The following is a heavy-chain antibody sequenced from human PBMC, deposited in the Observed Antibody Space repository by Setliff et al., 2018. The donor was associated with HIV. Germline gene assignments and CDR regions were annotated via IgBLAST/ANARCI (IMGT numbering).Heavy chain of an antibody. CDR2: ISSDGDYV. CDR3: ARVLLITNPVYGVVSNWFDP. CDR1: GFTFSGYS. J-gene: IGHJ5*02. V-gene: IGHV3-21*04. Sequence: GESLKISCAASGFTFSGYSLNWVRQAPGKGLEWVSSISSDGDYVYYADSVKGRFTSSRDNAKNSLFLHMSSLRAEDTAVYYCARVLLITNPVYGVVSNWFDPWGQGTLVTVSS. D-gene: IGHD3-3*01.